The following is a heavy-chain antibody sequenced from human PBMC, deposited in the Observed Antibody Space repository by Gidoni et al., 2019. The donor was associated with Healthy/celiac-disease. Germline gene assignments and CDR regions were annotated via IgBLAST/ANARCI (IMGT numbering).Heavy chain of an antibody. Sequence: EVQLVESGGGLVKPGGSLRLSCAASGFTFSNAGMRWVRQAPGRGLEWVGRSKSKTDGGTTDYAAPVKGRFTISRDDSKNTLYLQMNSLKTEDTAVYYCTTDSTDGYFDLWGRGTLVTVSS. J-gene: IGHJ2*01. CDR3: TTDSTDGYFDL. CDR2: SKSKTDGGTT. CDR1: GFTFSNAG. D-gene: IGHD2-2*01. V-gene: IGHV3-15*01.